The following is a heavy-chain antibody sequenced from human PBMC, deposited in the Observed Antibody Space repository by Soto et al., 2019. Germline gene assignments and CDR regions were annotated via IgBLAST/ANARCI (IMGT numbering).Heavy chain of an antibody. CDR3: ARGRYGDY. V-gene: IGHV1-18*01. D-gene: IGHD1-1*01. CDR2: ISAHNGNT. J-gene: IGHJ4*02. CDR1: GYAFTTYG. Sequence: QVHLVQSGAEVKKTGASVKVSCQGSGYAFTTYGITWVRQAPGQGLEWMGWISAHNGNTNYAQKLQGRVTVTRDTSTSTAYMELRSLRYDDTAVSYCARGRYGDYWGQGALVTVSS.